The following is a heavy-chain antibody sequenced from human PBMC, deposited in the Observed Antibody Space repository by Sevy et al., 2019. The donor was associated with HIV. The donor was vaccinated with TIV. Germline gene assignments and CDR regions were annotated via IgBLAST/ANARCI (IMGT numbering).Heavy chain of an antibody. J-gene: IGHJ4*02. Sequence: SETLSLTCNVSGDSISNNDYYWAWIRQPPGKGLDWIGSIYYSGSTYYTPSLKSRVTISVDTSKNQFSLKLRSVTAADTAVYYCAREGPRIAQFDYWGQGTLVTVSS. D-gene: IGHD6-13*01. CDR2: IYYSGST. V-gene: IGHV4-39*02. CDR1: GDSISNNDYY. CDR3: AREGPRIAQFDY.